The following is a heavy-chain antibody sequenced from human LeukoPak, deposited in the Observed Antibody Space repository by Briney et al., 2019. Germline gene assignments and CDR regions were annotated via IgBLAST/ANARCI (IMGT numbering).Heavy chain of an antibody. CDR2: IYTSGST. D-gene: IGHD3-3*01. CDR1: GGSISSYY. V-gene: IGHV4-4*07. J-gene: IGHJ4*02. CDR3: AREVTDDFWSGFLSPHFDY. Sequence: SETLSLTCTVSGGSISSYYWSWIRQPAGKGLEWIGRIYTSGSTNYNPSLKSRVTMSVDTSKNQFSLKLSSVTAADTAVYYCAREVTDDFWSGFLSPHFDYWGQGTLVTVSS.